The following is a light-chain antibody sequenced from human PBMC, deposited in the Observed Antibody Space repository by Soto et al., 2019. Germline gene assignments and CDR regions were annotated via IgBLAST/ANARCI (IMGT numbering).Light chain of an antibody. CDR3: QQYSTSHHT. J-gene: IGKJ2*01. CDR2: GIS. CDR1: QSVTFSF. Sequence: ENVLTHATGTLSLCPGESVTFSYRDSQSVTFSFLAWYKQRPGQRPRLLIHGISSRATGIPDRCSGSGSGTDFTLTISRLEHEDFVVYYCQQYSTSHHTLGLGTKLEV. V-gene: IGKV3-20*01.